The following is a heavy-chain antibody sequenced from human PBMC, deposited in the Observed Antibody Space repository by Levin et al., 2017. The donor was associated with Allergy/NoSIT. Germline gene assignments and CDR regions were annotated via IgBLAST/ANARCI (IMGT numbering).Heavy chain of an antibody. CDR3: ASRYSNGWSLYGY. CDR1: GVSISSDDYF. V-gene: IGHV4-61*02. D-gene: IGHD6-19*01. J-gene: IGHJ4*02. Sequence: SETLSLTCTVSGVSISSDDYFWSWIRQPAGKGLEWIGRVYTSGSSKYNPSLKSRVTISVDTSKNQFSLKLSSVTAADTAVYYCASRYSNGWSLYGYWGQGTLVTVSS. CDR2: VYTSGSS.